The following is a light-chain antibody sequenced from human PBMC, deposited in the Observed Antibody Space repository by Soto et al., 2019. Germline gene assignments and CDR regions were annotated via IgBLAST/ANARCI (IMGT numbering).Light chain of an antibody. CDR3: QQRSNWPLIT. J-gene: IGKJ5*01. Sequence: EIVMTQSPVTLSVSPGERSTLSCRASQNISRSLAWYQQKPGQGPSLLIYGTSTRAGGVPARFSGGGSGTDFTLTISSLEPEDFAVYYCQQRSNWPLITFGQGTRLEIK. V-gene: IGKV3-15*01. CDR2: GTS. CDR1: QNISRS.